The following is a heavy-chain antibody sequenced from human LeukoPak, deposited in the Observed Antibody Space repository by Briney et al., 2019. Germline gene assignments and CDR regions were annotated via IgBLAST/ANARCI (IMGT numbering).Heavy chain of an antibody. Sequence: GGSLRLSCAASGFTFSSYGMHWVRQAPGKGLEWVAVIWYDGSNKYYADSVKGRFTISRDNSKNTLYLQMNSLRAEDTAVYYCARDKGYSYGNYYGMDVWGQGTTVTVSS. CDR2: IWYDGSNK. CDR1: GFTFSSYG. J-gene: IGHJ6*02. V-gene: IGHV3-33*01. CDR3: ARDKGYSYGNYYGMDV. D-gene: IGHD5-18*01.